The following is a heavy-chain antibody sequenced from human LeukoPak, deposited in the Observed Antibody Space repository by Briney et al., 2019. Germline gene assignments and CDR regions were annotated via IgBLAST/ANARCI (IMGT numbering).Heavy chain of an antibody. CDR2: IKQDGSEK. CDR1: GFTFSSYS. V-gene: IGHV3-7*01. D-gene: IGHD6-13*01. Sequence: GGSLRLSCAASGFTFSSYSMNWVRQAPGKGLEWVANIKQDGSEKYYVDSVKGRFTISRDNAKNSLYLQMNSLRAEDTAVYYCARTGYSSSWSALDYYYGMDVWGQGTTVTVSS. CDR3: ARTGYSSSWSALDYYYGMDV. J-gene: IGHJ6*02.